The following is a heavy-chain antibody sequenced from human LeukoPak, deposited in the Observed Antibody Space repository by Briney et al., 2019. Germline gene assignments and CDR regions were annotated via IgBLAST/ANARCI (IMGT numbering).Heavy chain of an antibody. CDR2: IYYGGST. Sequence: PSETLSLTCTVSGGSISSSDYYWGWIRQPPGKGLEWIGSIYYGGSTYYNPSLKSRVTISVDTSMNQFSLKLSFVTTADTAVYYCARALGYCSGGSCTRGYNWFDPWGQGTLVTVPS. D-gene: IGHD2-15*01. CDR3: ARALGYCSGGSCTRGYNWFDP. CDR1: GGSISSSDYY. J-gene: IGHJ5*02. V-gene: IGHV4-39*01.